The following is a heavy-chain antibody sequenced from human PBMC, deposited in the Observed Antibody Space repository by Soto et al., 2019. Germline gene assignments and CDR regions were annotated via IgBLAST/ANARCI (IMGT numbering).Heavy chain of an antibody. CDR3: ARLGYYYDSSGYPPSYYFDY. V-gene: IGHV5-51*01. J-gene: IGHJ4*02. CDR2: IYPGNSDT. Sequence: GESLKISCKGSGYSFTSYWIGWVRQMPGKGLKWKGIIYPGNSDTRYSPSFQGQVTISADKSISTAYLQWSSLKASDTAMYYCARLGYYYDSSGYPPSYYFDYWGQGTLVTVS. D-gene: IGHD3-22*01. CDR1: GYSFTSYW.